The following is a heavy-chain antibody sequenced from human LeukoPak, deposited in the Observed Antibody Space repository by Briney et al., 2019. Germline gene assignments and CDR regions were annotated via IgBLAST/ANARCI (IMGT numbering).Heavy chain of an antibody. J-gene: IGHJ4*02. Sequence: ASVKVSCKASGYTFTDYYIHWVRQAPGQGLEWMGWINPNSGGTNSAQKFQGRVTMTKDTSISTAYLQWSSLKASDTAMYYCAGDFAPYKDSSGSSFDYWGQGTLVTVSS. D-gene: IGHD3-22*01. CDR1: GYTFTDYY. CDR2: INPNSGGT. V-gene: IGHV1-2*02. CDR3: AGDFAPYKDSSGSSFDY.